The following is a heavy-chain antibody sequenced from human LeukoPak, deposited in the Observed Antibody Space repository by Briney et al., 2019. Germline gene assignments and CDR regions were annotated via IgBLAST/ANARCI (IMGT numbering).Heavy chain of an antibody. Sequence: SVKVSCKASGGTFSSYAISWVRQAPGQGLEWMGGIIPIFGTANYAQKFQGRVTITTDESTSIAYMELSSLRSEDTAVYYCARVSQNEWRGYYMDVWGKGTTVTVSS. CDR3: ARVSQNEWRGYYMDV. D-gene: IGHD3-3*01. V-gene: IGHV1-69*05. J-gene: IGHJ6*03. CDR2: IIPIFGTA. CDR1: GGTFSSYA.